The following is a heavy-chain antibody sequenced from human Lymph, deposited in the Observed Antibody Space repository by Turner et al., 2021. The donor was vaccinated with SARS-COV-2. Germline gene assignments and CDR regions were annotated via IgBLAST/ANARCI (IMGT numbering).Heavy chain of an antibody. D-gene: IGHD2-15*01. V-gene: IGHV3-43*02. J-gene: IGHJ4*02. Sequence: EVHLVESGGGVVQPGGSLRLVCSASAFTFDDYAMHLVRQAPGKGLEWVSLISGDGGGTYYADSVKGRFTISRDNSKNSLSLQMNSLRAEDTALYYCAKDPGYCSGGSCYSRTYFDFWGQGTLVTVSA. CDR3: AKDPGYCSGGSCYSRTYFDF. CDR1: AFTFDDYA. CDR2: ISGDGGGT.